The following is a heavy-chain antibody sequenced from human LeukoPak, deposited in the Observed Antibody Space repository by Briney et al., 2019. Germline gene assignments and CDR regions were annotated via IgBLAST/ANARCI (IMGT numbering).Heavy chain of an antibody. CDR3: ARVIINSSGYYYYYYMDV. V-gene: IGHV4-38-2*02. CDR2: IYHSGST. CDR1: GYSISSGYY. Sequence: PSETLSLTCTVSGYSISSGYYWGWIRQPPGKGLEWIGSIYHSGSTYYNPSLKSRVTISVDTSKNQFSLKLSSVTAADTAVYYCARVIINSSGYYYYYYMDVWGKGTTVTVSS. D-gene: IGHD3-10*01. J-gene: IGHJ6*03.